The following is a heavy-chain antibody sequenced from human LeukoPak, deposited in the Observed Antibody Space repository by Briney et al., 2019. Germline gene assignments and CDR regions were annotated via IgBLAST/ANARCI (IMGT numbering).Heavy chain of an antibody. J-gene: IGHJ4*02. CDR3: AKTALAVAGIVPVESELDY. CDR1: GFIFSRYA. V-gene: IGHV3-23*01. Sequence: GGSLRLSCAASGFIFSRYAMSWVRLAPGKGLEWISAISGSGGRTDYADAVKGRFTIARDNAKNTLYLQMNSLRAEDTAVYYCAKTALAVAGIVPVESELDYWGQGTLVTVSS. D-gene: IGHD6-19*01. CDR2: ISGSGGRT.